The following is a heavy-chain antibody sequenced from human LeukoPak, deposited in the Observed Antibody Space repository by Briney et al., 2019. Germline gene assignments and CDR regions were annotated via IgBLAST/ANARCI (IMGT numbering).Heavy chain of an antibody. CDR3: AMVVVAATSIVNWFDP. D-gene: IGHD2-15*01. Sequence: ASVKVSCKASGYTFTSYGTSWVRQAPGQGLEWMGWISAYNGNTNYAQKLQGRVTMTTDTSTSTAYMELRSLRSDDTAVYYCAMVVVAATSIVNWFDPWGQGTLVTVSS. V-gene: IGHV1-18*01. CDR1: GYTFTSYG. CDR2: ISAYNGNT. J-gene: IGHJ5*02.